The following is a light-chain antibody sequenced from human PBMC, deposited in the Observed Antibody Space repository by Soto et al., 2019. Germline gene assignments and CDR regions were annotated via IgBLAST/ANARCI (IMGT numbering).Light chain of an antibody. CDR2: EGS. CDR1: SSDVGSYNL. J-gene: IGLJ2*01. Sequence: QSALTQPASVSGSPGQSITISCTGTSSDVGSYNLVSWYQQHPGKAPKLMIYEGSQRPSGVSNRFSGSKSGNTASPTISGLQAEDEAYYYCCSYAGSSTVVFGGGTKLTVL. V-gene: IGLV2-23*01. CDR3: CSYAGSSTVV.